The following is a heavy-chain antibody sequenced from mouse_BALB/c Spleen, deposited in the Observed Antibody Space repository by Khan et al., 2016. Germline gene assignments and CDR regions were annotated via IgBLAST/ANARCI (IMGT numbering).Heavy chain of an antibody. CDR1: GYTFTNYV. D-gene: IGHD2-4*01. CDR2: INPYNDDT. J-gene: IGHJ1*01. V-gene: IGHV1S136*01. CDR3: ARFDYDGDWYFDV. Sequence: VQLQQSGPELVKPGASVKMSCKASGYTFTNYVIHWVKQKPGQGLEWIGYINPYNDDTKYNEKFKGKATLTSDKSSSTAYMELSSLTSEDSAGYYCARFDYDGDWYFDVWGAGTTVTVSS.